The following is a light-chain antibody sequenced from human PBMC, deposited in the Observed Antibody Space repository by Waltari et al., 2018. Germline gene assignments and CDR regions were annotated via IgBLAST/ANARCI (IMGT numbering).Light chain of an antibody. J-gene: IGLJ3*02. CDR2: VNSDGSH. CDR1: SGHSSNI. Sequence: QLVLTQSPSASASLGASVKLTCTLSSGHSSNIIAWLQQQPEKGPRYLMKVNSDGSHSKGDEIPDRFSGSSSGAERYLPISSVQSEDEADYYCQTGGHGTWVFGGGTTLTVL. CDR3: QTGGHGTWV. V-gene: IGLV4-69*01.